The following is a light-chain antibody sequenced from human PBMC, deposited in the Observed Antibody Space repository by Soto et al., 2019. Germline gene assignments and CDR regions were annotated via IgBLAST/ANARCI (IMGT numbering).Light chain of an antibody. CDR3: QAWDSSTAR. CDR1: ELGDKY. J-gene: IGLJ1*01. CDR2: EDN. V-gene: IGLV3-1*01. Sequence: SYELTQPPSVSVSPGQTASITSSGDELGDKYVCWYQQKPGQSPVLVIYEDNKRPSGIPERFSGSNSGNTATLTISETQTMDEADYYCQAWDSSTARFGTGTKLTVL.